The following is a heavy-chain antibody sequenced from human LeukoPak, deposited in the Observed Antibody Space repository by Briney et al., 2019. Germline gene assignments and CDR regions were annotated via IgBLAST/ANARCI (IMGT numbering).Heavy chain of an antibody. D-gene: IGHD7-27*01. Sequence: PGGSLRLSCAASGFTFSSYEMNWVRQAPGKGLEWVSYISSSGSTKYYADSLNGRFTISRDNAKNSLYLQMNSLRAEDTAVYYCARNWGYFDYWGQGTLLTVSS. V-gene: IGHV3-48*03. CDR1: GFTFSSYE. J-gene: IGHJ4*02. CDR2: ISSSGSTK. CDR3: ARNWGYFDY.